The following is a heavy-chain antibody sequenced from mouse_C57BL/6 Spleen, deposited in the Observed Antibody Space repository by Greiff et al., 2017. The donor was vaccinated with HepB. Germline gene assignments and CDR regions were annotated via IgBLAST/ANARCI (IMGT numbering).Heavy chain of an antibody. V-gene: IGHV1-64*01. CDR1: GYTFTSYW. Sequence: QVHVKQPGAELVKPGASVKLSCKASGYTFTSYWMHWVKQRPGQGLEWIGMIHPNSGSTNYNEKFKSKATLTVDKSSSTAYMQLSSLTSEDSAVYYCARSGIYGNYGYFDVWGTGTTVTVSS. J-gene: IGHJ1*03. CDR2: IHPNSGST. D-gene: IGHD2-1*01. CDR3: ARSGIYGNYGYFDV.